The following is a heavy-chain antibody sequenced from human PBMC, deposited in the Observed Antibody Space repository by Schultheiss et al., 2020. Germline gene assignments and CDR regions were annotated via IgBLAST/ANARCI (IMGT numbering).Heavy chain of an antibody. CDR3: ARDRIRITYGMDV. CDR2: ISGSGGST. D-gene: IGHD3-16*01. CDR1: GFTFSSYA. Sequence: GGSLRLSCAASGFTFSSYAMSWVRQAPGKGLEWVSAISGSGGSTYYADSVKGRFTISRDNSKNTLYLQMNSLRAEDTAVYYCARDRIRITYGMDVWGQGTTVTVSS. J-gene: IGHJ6*02. V-gene: IGHV3-23*01.